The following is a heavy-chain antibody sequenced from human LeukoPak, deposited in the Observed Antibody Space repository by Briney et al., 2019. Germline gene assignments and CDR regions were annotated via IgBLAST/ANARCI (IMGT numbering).Heavy chain of an antibody. CDR2: ISNTGSTI. CDR3: ARGPYTSSNYFDY. D-gene: IGHD6-6*01. V-gene: IGHV3-48*01. CDR1: GFTFSSYS. J-gene: IGHJ4*02. Sequence: PGGSLRLSCAASGFTFSSYSMNWVRQASGKGLGWVSYISNTGSTIYYADSVRGRFTISRDNAKNSLYLQMNSLRAEDTAVYYCARGPYTSSNYFDYWGQGTLVTVSS.